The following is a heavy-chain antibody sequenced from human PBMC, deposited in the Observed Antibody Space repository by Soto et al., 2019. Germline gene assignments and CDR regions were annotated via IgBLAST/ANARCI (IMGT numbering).Heavy chain of an antibody. CDR2: IIPIFGTA. Sequence: SVKVSCKASGGTFSSYAISWVRQAPGQGLEWMGGIIPIFGTANYAQKFQGRVTITADESTSTAYMELSSLRSEDTAVYYCARRAAAGTGYYYYYYGMDVWGQGTTVTVSS. V-gene: IGHV1-69*13. CDR1: GGTFSSYA. CDR3: ARRAAAGTGYYYYYYGMDV. D-gene: IGHD6-13*01. J-gene: IGHJ6*02.